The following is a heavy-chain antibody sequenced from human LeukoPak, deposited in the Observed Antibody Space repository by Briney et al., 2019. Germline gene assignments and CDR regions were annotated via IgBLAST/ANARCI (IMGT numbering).Heavy chain of an antibody. V-gene: IGHV3-23*01. CDR2: ISGSGDSP. CDR3: EKDGYCITTACSHYYYYMDV. J-gene: IGHJ6*03. D-gene: IGHD2-2*01. Sequence: GGSLRLSCAASGFTFSSYAMIWVRQAPWKGLEWVSTISGSGDSPYYADSVKGRFTISRDNSKNTLYLQMKNLGAEDTAVYYCEKDGYCITTACSHYYYYMDVWGKGTTVTVSS. CDR1: GFTFSSYA.